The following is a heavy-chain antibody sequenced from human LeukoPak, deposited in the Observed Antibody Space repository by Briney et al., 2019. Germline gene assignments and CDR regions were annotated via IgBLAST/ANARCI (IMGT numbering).Heavy chain of an antibody. J-gene: IGHJ4*02. CDR2: IHYTGNA. CDR1: GGSISGHY. D-gene: IGHD6-19*01. CDR3: ARLTKGEQWLAHYFDS. V-gene: IGHV4-59*08. Sequence: PSETLSLTCTVSGGSISGHYWSWIRQPPGKGLEWIAYIHYTGNANYNPSLKSRLTISVDTSNSQFSLKLTSVTAADTAIYYCARLTKGEQWLAHYFDSWGQGTPVTVSS.